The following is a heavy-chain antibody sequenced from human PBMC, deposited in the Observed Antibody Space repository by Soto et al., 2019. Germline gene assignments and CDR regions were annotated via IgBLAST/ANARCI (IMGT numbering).Heavy chain of an antibody. CDR2: ISGSGSPI. CDR1: GFTFSNYG. D-gene: IGHD3-16*01. J-gene: IGHJ4*02. V-gene: IGHV3-48*02. CDR3: VRIGAVED. Sequence: DVQLVESGGGLVQPGGSLSLSCGASGFTFSNYGMIWVRQAPGKGLEWVSYISGSGSPIFYAHSVKGRFTISRDNAKNSLYLQMNSLRDDDTAVYSCVRIGAVEDWGQGTPVTVSS.